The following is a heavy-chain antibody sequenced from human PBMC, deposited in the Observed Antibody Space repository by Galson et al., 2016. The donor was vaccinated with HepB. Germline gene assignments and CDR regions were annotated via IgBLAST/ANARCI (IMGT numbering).Heavy chain of an antibody. J-gene: IGHJ4*02. CDR2: INGRGDDT. CDR1: GFSFSTYA. V-gene: IGHV3-23*01. CDR3: VRRTGPVDY. Sequence: SLRLSCAASGFSFSTYAMSWVRQAPGKGLEWVAGINGRGDDTNYADSVKGRFTISRDTSKNKLFLQMYCLRGDDTALYYCVRRTGPVDYWGQGNLATVSS. D-gene: IGHD3-10*01.